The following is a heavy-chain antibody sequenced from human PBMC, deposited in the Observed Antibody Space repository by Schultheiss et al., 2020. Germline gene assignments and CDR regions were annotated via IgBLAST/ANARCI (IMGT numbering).Heavy chain of an antibody. CDR2: IIPIFGTA. V-gene: IGHV1-69*13. D-gene: IGHD2-15*01. Sequence: SVKVSCKASGGTFSSYAISWVRQAPGQGLEWMGGIIPIFGTANYAQKFQGRVTITADESTSTAYMELSSLRSEDTAVYYCARDRGCSGGSPGCEYFQHWGQGTLVTVSS. J-gene: IGHJ1*01. CDR1: GGTFSSYA. CDR3: ARDRGCSGGSPGCEYFQH.